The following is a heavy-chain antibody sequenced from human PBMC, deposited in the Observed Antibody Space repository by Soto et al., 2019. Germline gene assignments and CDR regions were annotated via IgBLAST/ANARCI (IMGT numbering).Heavy chain of an antibody. CDR2: IYYSGST. D-gene: IGHD6-13*01. J-gene: IGHJ6*03. CDR1: GGSISSYY. CDR3: ARRVWIATTGRDYYYYYMDV. V-gene: IGHV4-59*08. Sequence: SETLSLTCTVSGGSISSYYWSWIRQPPGKGLEWIGYIYYSGSTNYNPSLKSRVTISVDTSKKQFSLKLSSVTAADTAVYYCARRVWIATTGRDYYYYYMDVWGKGTTVTVSS.